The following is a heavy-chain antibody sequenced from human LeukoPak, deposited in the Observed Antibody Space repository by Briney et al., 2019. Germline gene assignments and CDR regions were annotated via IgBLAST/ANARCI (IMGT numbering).Heavy chain of an antibody. CDR1: VGPFRRYA. V-gene: IGHV1-69*04. Sequence: SVKVSCKASVGPFRRYAISWVRQAPGQRLEWMRRIIPILGIANYAQKFQGRVTITADKSTSTAYMELSSLRSEDTAVYYCASLSYYDSSGYYLSSYYFDYWGQGSLVADSS. D-gene: IGHD3-22*01. CDR3: ASLSYYDSSGYYLSSYYFDY. J-gene: IGHJ4*02. CDR2: IIPILGIA.